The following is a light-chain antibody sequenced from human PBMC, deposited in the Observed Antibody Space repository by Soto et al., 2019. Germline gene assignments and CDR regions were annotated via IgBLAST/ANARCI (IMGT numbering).Light chain of an antibody. CDR2: DAS. J-gene: IGKJ3*01. V-gene: IGKV1-33*01. CDR1: QDISNY. Sequence: DIQMTQSPSSLSASVGDRVTITCQASQDISNYLNWYQQKPGKAPQLLLYDASNFETGVPSRFSGSGSATDFTFTISSLQPDDIATYYCQQYDNLLLFTFGPGTKVDIK. CDR3: QQYDNLLLFT.